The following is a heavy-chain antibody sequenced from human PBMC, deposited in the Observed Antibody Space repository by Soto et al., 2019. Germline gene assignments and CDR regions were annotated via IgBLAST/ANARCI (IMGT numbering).Heavy chain of an antibody. J-gene: IGHJ4*02. Sequence: GGSLRLSCAASGFTFSSYAMHWVRQAPGKGLEWVAVISYDGSNKYYADSVKGRFTISRDNSKNTLYLQMNSLRAEDTAVYYCARGNYYDSSGITRMDYWGQGTLVTVS. CDR3: ARGNYYDSSGITRMDY. CDR2: ISYDGSNK. D-gene: IGHD3-22*01. V-gene: IGHV3-30-3*01. CDR1: GFTFSSYA.